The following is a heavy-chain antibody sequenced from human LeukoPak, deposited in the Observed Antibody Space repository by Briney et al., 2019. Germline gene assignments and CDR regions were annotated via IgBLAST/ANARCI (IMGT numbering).Heavy chain of an antibody. Sequence: AESLKISCKGSGYSFTGYWIGWVRQMPGKGLEWMGIIYPGDSDTRYSPSFQGQVTISADKSISTAYLQWSSLEASDTAMYYCARYMRGHGEMKGRCYFDFWGQGTLVTVSS. J-gene: IGHJ4*02. D-gene: IGHD3-10*01. CDR1: GYSFTGYW. V-gene: IGHV5-51*01. CDR2: IYPGDSDT. CDR3: ARYMRGHGEMKGRCYFDF.